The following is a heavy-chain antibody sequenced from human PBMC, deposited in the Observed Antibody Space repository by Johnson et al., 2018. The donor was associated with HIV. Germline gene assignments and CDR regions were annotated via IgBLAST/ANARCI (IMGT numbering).Heavy chain of an antibody. CDR1: GFTFRSYP. D-gene: IGHD2-15*01. Sequence: QVQLVESGGGVVQPGRSLRLSCAASGFTFRSYPMHWVRQAPGKGLEWMAIVSYNEDKKYYADSVKGRFTISRDNSKNTLYLQMNSLRVEDTAIDYCARACSDGSCYTTRWAFDIWGQGTLVTVSS. V-gene: IGHV3-30*04. CDR2: VSYNEDKK. J-gene: IGHJ3*02. CDR3: ARACSDGSCYTTRWAFDI.